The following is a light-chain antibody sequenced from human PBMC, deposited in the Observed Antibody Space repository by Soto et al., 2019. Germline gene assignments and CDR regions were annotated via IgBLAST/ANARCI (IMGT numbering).Light chain of an antibody. CDR3: QQYNSHSSYT. J-gene: IGKJ2*01. CDR1: QSINTW. CDR2: KAS. Sequence: DIQMTQSPSTLSASVGDRVTITCRASQSINTWLAWYQQKPGKAPKLLIYKASSLGSGVPSRFNSSGSGTDFTLTISSLQPDDFAIYYCQQYNSHSSYTFGQGTKLEIK. V-gene: IGKV1-5*03.